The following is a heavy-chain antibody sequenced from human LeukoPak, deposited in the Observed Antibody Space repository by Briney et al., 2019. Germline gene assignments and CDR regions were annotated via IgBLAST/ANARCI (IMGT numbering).Heavy chain of an antibody. V-gene: IGHV3-33*01. CDR1: GFSFSAYG. CDR2: IWYDGSSK. Sequence: GGSLRLSCAASGFSFSAYGVPWVRQAPGKGLEWVAVIWYDGSSKDYADSVKGRFTLSRDNSKNTLYLQMNGLTVEDTAVYYCARSQSSSLIDYWGQGTLVTVSS. J-gene: IGHJ4*02. D-gene: IGHD6-13*01. CDR3: ARSQSSSLIDY.